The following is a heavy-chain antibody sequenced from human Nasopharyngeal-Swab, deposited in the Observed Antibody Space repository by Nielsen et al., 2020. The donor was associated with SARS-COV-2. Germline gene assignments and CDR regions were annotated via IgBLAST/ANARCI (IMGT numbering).Heavy chain of an antibody. CDR1: GFTFSSYG. Sequence: GESLKISCAASGFTFSSYGMHWVRQAPGKGLEWVAVIWYDGSNKYYADSVKGRFTISRDNSKNTLYLQMNSLRAEDTTVYYCARADHHLSGGGITAMVLWGVFDYWGQGTLVTVSS. J-gene: IGHJ4*02. D-gene: IGHD5-18*01. CDR2: IWYDGSNK. V-gene: IGHV3-30*19. CDR3: ARADHHLSGGGITAMVLWGVFDY.